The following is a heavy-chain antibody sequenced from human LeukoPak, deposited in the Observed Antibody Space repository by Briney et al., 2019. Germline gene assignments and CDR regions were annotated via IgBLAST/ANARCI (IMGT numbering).Heavy chain of an antibody. CDR3: AREKPAVPGTYFDY. CDR1: GYTFTDYY. Sequence: ASVKVSCKASGYTFTDYYMHWVRQAPGQGLEWMGWIKPNGGGTQYAQKFQDRVTMTRDTSVSSTYMELSGLRSDDTAVYYCAREKPAVPGTYFDYWGQGSLVTVSS. V-gene: IGHV1-2*02. J-gene: IGHJ4*02. D-gene: IGHD6-19*01. CDR2: IKPNGGGT.